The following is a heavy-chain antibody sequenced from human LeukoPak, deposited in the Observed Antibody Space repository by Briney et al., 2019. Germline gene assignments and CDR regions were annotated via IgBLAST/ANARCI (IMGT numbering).Heavy chain of an antibody. CDR1: GFTFSSYW. D-gene: IGHD6-6*01. V-gene: IGHV3-7*01. CDR2: IKQDGSEK. CDR3: ARDGFEYSSSPLDY. J-gene: IGHJ4*02. Sequence: QAGGSLRLSCAASGFTFSSYWMSWVRQAPGKGLEGVANIKQDGSEKYYVDSVKGRFTIARDNAKNSLDLQMNSLRAEATAVYYCARDGFEYSSSPLDYWGQGTLVTVSS.